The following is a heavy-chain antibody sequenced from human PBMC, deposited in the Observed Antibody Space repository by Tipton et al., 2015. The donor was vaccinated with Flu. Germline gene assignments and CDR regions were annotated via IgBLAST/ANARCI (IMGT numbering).Heavy chain of an antibody. Sequence: TLSLTCAVYGGSFSGYYWSWIRQPPGKGLEWIGEINHSGSTNYNPSLKSRVTISVDTSKNQFSLKLSSVTAADTAVYYCARHNDYGGNSGFDYWGQGTLVTGAS. CDR3: ARHNDYGGNSGFDY. D-gene: IGHD4-23*01. CDR1: GGSFSGYY. J-gene: IGHJ4*02. V-gene: IGHV4-34*01. CDR2: INHSGST.